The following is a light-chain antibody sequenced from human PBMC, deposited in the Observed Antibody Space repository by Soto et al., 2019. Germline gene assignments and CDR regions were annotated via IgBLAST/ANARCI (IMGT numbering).Light chain of an antibody. J-gene: IGKJ3*01. CDR3: QQWSRWPRET. CDR1: QSVSSY. CDR2: EAS. V-gene: IGKV3-11*01. Sequence: EVVLTQSPVTLSLSPGERATLSCRASQSVSSYLAWYQQKPGQAPRLVIYEASKRATGIPARFSGSGSGTDFTLTITNLEPEDFAFYFGQQWSRWPRETVGPGTTVDIK.